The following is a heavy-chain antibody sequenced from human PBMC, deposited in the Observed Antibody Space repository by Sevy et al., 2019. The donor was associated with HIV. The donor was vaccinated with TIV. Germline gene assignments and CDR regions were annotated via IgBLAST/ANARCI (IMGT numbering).Heavy chain of an antibody. CDR1: GYTFTGYY. CDR2: INPNSGGT. J-gene: IGHJ4*02. V-gene: IGHV1-2*02. Sequence: ASVKVSCKASGYTFTGYYMHWVRQAPGQGLEWMGWINPNSGGTNYAQKFQGRVTMTRDTSISTAYMELSRLRSDDTAGYYCARHAVEMATNYWDYWGQGTLVTVSS. D-gene: IGHD5-12*01. CDR3: ARHAVEMATNYWDY.